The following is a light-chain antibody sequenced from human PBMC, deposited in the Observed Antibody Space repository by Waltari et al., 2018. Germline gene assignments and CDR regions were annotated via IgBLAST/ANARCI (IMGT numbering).Light chain of an antibody. V-gene: IGKV4-1*01. CDR2: WAS. CDR3: QQYLSTPPT. J-gene: IGKJ1*01. CDR1: QSVLYSSNNKNY. Sequence: DIVKTQSPDSLAVSLGERATINCKSSQSVLYSSNNKNYLAWYQQKPGQPPKLLIYWASTRESGVPDRFSGSGSGTDFTLTISSLQAEDVAVYYCQQYLSTPPTFGQGTKVEIK.